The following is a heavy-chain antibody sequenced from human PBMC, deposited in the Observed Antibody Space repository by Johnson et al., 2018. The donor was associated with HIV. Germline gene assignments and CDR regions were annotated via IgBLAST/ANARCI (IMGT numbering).Heavy chain of an antibody. D-gene: IGHD3-16*01. Sequence: QVQLVESGGGVVQPGRSLRLSCVASGFTFSSYGIHWVRQAPGKGLEWVAIISYDGSNKYYADSVKGRFTISRDDSKNTLYLQMNSLKTEDTAVYYCTTDKRVLHLEAFDIWGQGTMVTVSS. V-gene: IGHV3-30*03. J-gene: IGHJ3*02. CDR1: GFTFSSYG. CDR3: TTDKRVLHLEAFDI. CDR2: ISYDGSNK.